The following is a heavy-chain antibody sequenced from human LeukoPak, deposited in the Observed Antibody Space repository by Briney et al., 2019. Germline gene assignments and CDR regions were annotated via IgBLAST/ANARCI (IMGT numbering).Heavy chain of an antibody. J-gene: IGHJ5*02. Sequence: SVKGRFTISRDNAKSSLYLQMNSLRAEDTAVYYCVRDQGGFDTRWFDPWGQGTLVTVSS. V-gene: IGHV3-21*01. D-gene: IGHD5-12*01. CDR3: VRDQGGFDTRWFDP.